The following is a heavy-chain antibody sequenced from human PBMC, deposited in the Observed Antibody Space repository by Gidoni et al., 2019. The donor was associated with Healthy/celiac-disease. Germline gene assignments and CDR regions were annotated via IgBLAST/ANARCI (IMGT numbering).Heavy chain of an antibody. CDR3: ARVRIAAAGTSVDY. D-gene: IGHD6-13*01. Sequence: QVQLVESGGGLVKPGGSLRLSCAASGFTFSDYYMRWIRQAPGKGLEWVSYISSSSSYTNYADSVKGRFTISRDNAKNALYLQMNSLRAEDTAVYYCARVRIAAAGTSVDYWGQGTLVTVSS. J-gene: IGHJ4*02. CDR1: GFTFSDYY. V-gene: IGHV3-11*06. CDR2: ISSSSSYT.